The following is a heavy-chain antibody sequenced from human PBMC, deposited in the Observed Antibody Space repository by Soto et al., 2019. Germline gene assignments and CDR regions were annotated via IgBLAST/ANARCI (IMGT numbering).Heavy chain of an antibody. J-gene: IGHJ5*01. CDR3: VIDLKYLRVTGNWFDY. V-gene: IGHV1-18*04. CDR1: GYTFANYG. CDR2: ISGNNGAT. D-gene: IGHD1-1*01. Sequence: QVQLMQSGNEVKKPGASVTVSCKASGYTFANYGISWVRQAPGQGLEWMGWISGNNGATNFAPKVQDRSTMTLDTSTGVASLTLRSLRSDDTAIYYCVIDLKYLRVTGNWFDYWGQGTLVTVSS.